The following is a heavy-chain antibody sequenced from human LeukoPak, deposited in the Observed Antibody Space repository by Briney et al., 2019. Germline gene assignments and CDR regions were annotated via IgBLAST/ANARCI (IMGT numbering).Heavy chain of an antibody. CDR1: GFSFNTYA. J-gene: IGHJ3*02. Sequence: GGSLRLSCAASGFSFNTYAMSWVRQAPGKGLEWISVISGSGGRGSGGSTYYADSVKGRFTISRDNSKNTLYLQMNSLRAEDTAVYYCAKDRRDGFLGDAFDIWGQGTMVTVSS. CDR2: ISGSGGRGSGGST. D-gene: IGHD5-24*01. CDR3: AKDRRDGFLGDAFDI. V-gene: IGHV3-23*01.